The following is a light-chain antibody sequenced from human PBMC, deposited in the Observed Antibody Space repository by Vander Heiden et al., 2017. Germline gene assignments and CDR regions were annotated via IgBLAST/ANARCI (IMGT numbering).Light chain of an antibody. CDR1: QSITTW. CDR2: EAT. Sequence: DIQMTQSPSTLSASVGDRVTITCRASQSITTWLPWYLQKARKAPRLLNGEATNLPGRAPSMISSSGSGTDISLTSSRLPADDFAAYCRQQYSIDSPTFGQGTKVEI. J-gene: IGKJ1*01. V-gene: IGKV1-5*01. CDR3: QQYSIDSPT.